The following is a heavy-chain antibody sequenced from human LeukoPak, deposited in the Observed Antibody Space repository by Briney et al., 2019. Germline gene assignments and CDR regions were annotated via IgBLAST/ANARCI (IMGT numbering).Heavy chain of an antibody. V-gene: IGHV3-7*01. CDR2: IKQDGSEK. J-gene: IGHJ4*02. Sequence: GRSLRLSCAASGFTFSSYGMHWVRQAPGKGLEWVANIKQDGSEKYYVDSVKGRFTISRDNAKNSLYLQMNSLRAEDTAVYYCARDTVLNILDYWGQGTLVTVSS. D-gene: IGHD2-8*01. CDR3: ARDTVLNILDY. CDR1: GFTFSSYG.